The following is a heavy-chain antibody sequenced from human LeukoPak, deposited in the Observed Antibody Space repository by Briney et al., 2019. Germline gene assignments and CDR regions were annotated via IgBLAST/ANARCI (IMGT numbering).Heavy chain of an antibody. CDR1: GFSLTTSGVG. CDR3: AHRLLVRGGEYFFAY. V-gene: IGHV2-5*02. D-gene: IGHD3-10*01. Sequence: SGPTLVKPTQTLTLTCTFSGFSLTTSGVGVGWIRQPPGKALEWLALIYWDDDKRYSPSLKSRLTITKHTSKNHVILTMTNMDPVDTATYYCAHRLLVRGGEYFFAYWGQGTLVTVSS. J-gene: IGHJ4*02. CDR2: IYWDDDK.